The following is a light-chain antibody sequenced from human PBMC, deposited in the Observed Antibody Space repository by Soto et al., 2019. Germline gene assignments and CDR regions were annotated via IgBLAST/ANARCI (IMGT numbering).Light chain of an antibody. CDR2: GAS. J-gene: IGKJ1*01. CDR3: LQYHYWWT. Sequence: EIVLTQSPGTLSLSPGERASLSCRASQSVGSIYLAWYQQKPGQAPRLLIHGASNRASGIPDRFSGSGSGTDFTLTISRLEPEDFAVYYCLQYHYWWTFGQGTKVDI. V-gene: IGKV3-20*01. CDR1: QSVGSIY.